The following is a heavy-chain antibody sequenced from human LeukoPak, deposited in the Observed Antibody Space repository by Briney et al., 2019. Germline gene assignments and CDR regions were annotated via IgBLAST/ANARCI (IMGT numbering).Heavy chain of an antibody. J-gene: IGHJ4*02. CDR3: ARDPPGKGALDF. Sequence: PSETLSLTRTVSGGSLDSFYWSWIRQPPGKGLEYIGYIYYSGTTNYDPSLKGRVTISVDMSKNQFSLKLISVTAADTAVYYCARDPPGKGALDFWGQGTLVTVSS. CDR2: IYYSGTT. V-gene: IGHV4-59*01. CDR1: GGSLDSFY. D-gene: IGHD3-16*01.